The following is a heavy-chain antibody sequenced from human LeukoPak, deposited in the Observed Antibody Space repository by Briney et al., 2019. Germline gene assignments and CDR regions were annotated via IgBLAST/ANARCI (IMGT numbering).Heavy chain of an antibody. V-gene: IGHV1-69*04. Sequence: SGKVSCKASGGTFSSYAISWVRQAPGQGREWRGRIIPILGIANYAQKFQGRVTITADKSTSTAYMELSSLRSEDTAVYYCARDFCSSTSCSPHFDPWGQGTLVTVSS. J-gene: IGHJ5*02. D-gene: IGHD2-2*01. CDR2: IIPILGIA. CDR1: GGTFSSYA. CDR3: ARDFCSSTSCSPHFDP.